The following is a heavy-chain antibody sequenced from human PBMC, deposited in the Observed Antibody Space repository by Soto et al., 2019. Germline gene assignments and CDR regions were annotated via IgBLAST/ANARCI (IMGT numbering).Heavy chain of an antibody. J-gene: IGHJ6*02. D-gene: IGHD3-10*01. CDR3: ARNMDYYYGPGSGNGHGV. CDR2: INPKFGDT. V-gene: IGHV1-2*02. Sequence: QVQLVQSGAEVKEPGDSVRGSCEASGYTFTAYYIHWVRQVPGQGLEWMGWINPKFGDTTYAQDFQGRVTMTRDMSISTVYMELSRLTSDDTAIYYCARNMDYYYGPGSGNGHGVWGQGTTVTVFS. CDR1: GYTFTAYY.